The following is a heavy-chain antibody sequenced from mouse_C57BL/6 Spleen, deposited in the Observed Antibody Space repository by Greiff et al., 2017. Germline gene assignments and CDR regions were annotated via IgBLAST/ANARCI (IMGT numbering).Heavy chain of an antibody. V-gene: IGHV1-4*01. CDR2: INPSSGYT. J-gene: IGHJ4*01. CDR1: GYTFTSYT. Sequence: VQLQESGAELARPGASVKMSCKASGYTFTSYTMHWVKQRPGQGLEWIGYINPSSGYTKYNQKFKDKATLTADKSSSTAYMQLSSLTSEDSAVYYCARPYDYEDYYAMDYWGQGTSVTVSS. D-gene: IGHD2-4*01. CDR3: ARPYDYEDYYAMDY.